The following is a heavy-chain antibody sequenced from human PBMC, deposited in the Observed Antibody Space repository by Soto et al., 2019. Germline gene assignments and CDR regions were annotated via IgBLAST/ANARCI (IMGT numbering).Heavy chain of an antibody. V-gene: IGHV3-73*01. CDR2: IRSKANSYAT. D-gene: IGHD1-26*01. Sequence: GGSLRLSCAASGFTFSGAAMHWVRQASGKGLEWVGRIRSKANSYATAYAASVKGRFTISRDDSKNTAYLQMNSLKTEDTAVYYCTRSGSYLGSYYYGMDVWGHGTTVTVS. J-gene: IGHJ6*02. CDR1: GFTFSGAA. CDR3: TRSGSYLGSYYYGMDV.